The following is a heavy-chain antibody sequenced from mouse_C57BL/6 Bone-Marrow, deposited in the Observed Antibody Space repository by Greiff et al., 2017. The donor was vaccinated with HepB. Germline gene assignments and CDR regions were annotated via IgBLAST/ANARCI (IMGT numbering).Heavy chain of an antibody. CDR1: GFSLTSYG. Sequence: QVQLQQSGPGLVQPSQSLSITCTVSGFSLTSYGVHWVRQSPGKGLEWLGVIWSGGSTDYNAAFITRLSISKDNSKSQVFFKMNSLQADDTAIYYCARNVYYDYVVPFWYAMDYWGQGTSVTVSS. D-gene: IGHD2-4*01. J-gene: IGHJ4*01. V-gene: IGHV2-2*01. CDR3: ARNVYYDYVVPFWYAMDY. CDR2: IWSGGST.